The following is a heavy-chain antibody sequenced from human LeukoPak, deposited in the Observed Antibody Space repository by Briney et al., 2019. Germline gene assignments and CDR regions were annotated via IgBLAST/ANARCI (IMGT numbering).Heavy chain of an antibody. CDR1: GFTFSDYY. CDR3: ARAGPLGVWLSYFDY. V-gene: IGHV3-11*04. J-gene: IGHJ4*02. D-gene: IGHD3-22*01. CDR2: ISSSGSTI. Sequence: PGGSLRPSCAASGFTFSDYYMSWIRQAPGKGLEWVSYISSSGSTIYYADSVKGRFTISRDNAKNSLYLQMNSLRAEDTAVYYCARAGPLGVWLSYFDYWGQGTLVTVSS.